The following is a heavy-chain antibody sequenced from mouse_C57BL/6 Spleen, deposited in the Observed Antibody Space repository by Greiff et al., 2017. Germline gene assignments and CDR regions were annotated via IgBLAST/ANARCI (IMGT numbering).Heavy chain of an antibody. CDR1: GFNIKDDY. V-gene: IGHV14-4*01. CDR3: TTDYGSRRYAMDY. Sequence: VQLKESGAELVRPGASVKLSCTASGFNIKDDYMHWVKQRPEQGLEWIGWIDPENGDTEYASKFQGKATITADTSSNQAYLQHSGLTSEDTAGYYCTTDYGSRRYAMDYWGQGTSVTVAS. J-gene: IGHJ4*01. CDR2: IDPENGDT. D-gene: IGHD1-1*01.